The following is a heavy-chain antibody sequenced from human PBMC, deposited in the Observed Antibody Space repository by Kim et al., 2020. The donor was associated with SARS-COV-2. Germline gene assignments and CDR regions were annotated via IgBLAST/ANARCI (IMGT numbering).Heavy chain of an antibody. J-gene: IGHJ5*02. CDR1: GGSISSSSYY. CDR3: ARGLAPPGIAVVWASWFDP. Sequence: SETLSLTCTVSGGSISSSSYYWGWIRQPPGKGLEWIGSIYYSGSTYYNPSLKSRVTISVDTSKNQFSLKLSSVTAADTAVYYCARGLAPPGIAVVWASWFDPWGQGTLVTVSS. V-gene: IGHV4-39*07. D-gene: IGHD6-19*01. CDR2: IYYSGST.